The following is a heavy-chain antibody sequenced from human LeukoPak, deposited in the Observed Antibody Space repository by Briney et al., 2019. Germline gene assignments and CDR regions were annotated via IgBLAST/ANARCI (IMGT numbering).Heavy chain of an antibody. Sequence: KASETLSLTCAVSGGSISSANWWSWVRQPPGKGLEWIGEIHHSGTTTYNPSLKGRLTISVDKSKNQFSLTLNSVTPEDTAVYYCARELGIRSWLDYWGQGTLVTVSS. J-gene: IGHJ4*02. CDR2: IHHSGTT. V-gene: IGHV4-4*02. CDR3: ARELGIRSWLDY. CDR1: GGSISSANW. D-gene: IGHD6-13*01.